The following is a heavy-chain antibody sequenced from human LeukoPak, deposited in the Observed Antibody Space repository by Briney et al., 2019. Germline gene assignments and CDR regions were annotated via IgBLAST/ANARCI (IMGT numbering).Heavy chain of an antibody. CDR2: ISGSGGST. CDR3: ARDLYDGSGSYFFDY. V-gene: IGHV3-23*01. D-gene: IGHD3-10*01. CDR1: GFTFRRYG. J-gene: IGHJ4*02. Sequence: GGTLRLSCAASGFTFRRYGMTWVRQAPGKGLEWVSSISGSGGSTFYADSVKGRFTISRDNSKNTLYLQMNSLRAEDTAVYYCARDLYDGSGSYFFDYWGQGTLVTVSS.